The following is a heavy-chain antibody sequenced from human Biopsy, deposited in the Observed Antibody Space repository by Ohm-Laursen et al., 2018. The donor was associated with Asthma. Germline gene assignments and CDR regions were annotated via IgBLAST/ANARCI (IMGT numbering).Heavy chain of an antibody. Sequence: SLRLSCAASGFIFRGSNMFWVRQAPGKGLEWLAAISYDGMSEYYADSVKGRFSISRDDSKSTTDLQMSSLRPDDSAAYHCAKDRFDNSATSKYYYYGIDVWGQGTTVTVSS. D-gene: IGHD3-16*01. V-gene: IGHV3-30*18. CDR2: ISYDGMSE. CDR1: GFIFRGSN. CDR3: AKDRFDNSATSKYYYYGIDV. J-gene: IGHJ6*02.